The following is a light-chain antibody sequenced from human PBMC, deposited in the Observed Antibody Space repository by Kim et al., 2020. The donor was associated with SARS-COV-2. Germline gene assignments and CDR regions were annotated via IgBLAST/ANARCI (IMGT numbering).Light chain of an antibody. V-gene: IGKV1-27*01. CDR2: AAS. Sequence: ASVGDIVTITCRASQGISNYLAWYQQKPAKVPKLLIYAASTLQSGVPSRFSGSGSGTDFTLTISSLQPEDVATYYCQKYNRAPITFGPGTKVDSK. J-gene: IGKJ3*01. CDR1: QGISNY. CDR3: QKYNRAPIT.